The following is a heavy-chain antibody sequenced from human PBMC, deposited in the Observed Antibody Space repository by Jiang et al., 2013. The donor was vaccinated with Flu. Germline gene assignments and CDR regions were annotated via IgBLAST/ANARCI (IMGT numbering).Heavy chain of an antibody. V-gene: IGHV4-39*01. Sequence: TCTVSGGSISSSSYYWGWIRQPPGKGLEWIGSIYYSGSTYYNPSLKSRVTISVDTSKNQFSLKLSSVTAADTAVYYCARRPLRFLEWFDPWGQGTLVTVSS. D-gene: IGHD3-3*01. CDR2: IYYSGST. CDR1: GGSISSSSYY. J-gene: IGHJ5*02. CDR3: ARRPLRFLEWFDP.